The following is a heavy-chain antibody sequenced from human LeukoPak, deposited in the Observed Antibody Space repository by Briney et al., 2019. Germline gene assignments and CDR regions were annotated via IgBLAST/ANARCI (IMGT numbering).Heavy chain of an antibody. D-gene: IGHD4/OR15-4a*01. J-gene: IGHJ3*02. CDR3: ALGARDDAFDI. Sequence: GESLKISCKGSGYIFTSYWIGWVRPMPGKGLEWMGIIYPGDSDTRYSPSFQGQVIISADKSISTAYLQWSSLKASDTAMYYCALGARDDAFDIWGQGTMVTVSS. CDR1: GYIFTSYW. CDR2: IYPGDSDT. V-gene: IGHV5-51*01.